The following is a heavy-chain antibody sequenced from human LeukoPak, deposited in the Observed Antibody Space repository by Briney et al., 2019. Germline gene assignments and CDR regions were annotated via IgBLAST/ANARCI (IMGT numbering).Heavy chain of an antibody. CDR2: MNPNSGNT. V-gene: IGHV1-8*01. J-gene: IGHJ3*02. CDR1: GYTFTSYD. D-gene: IGHD3-3*01. Sequence: ASVKVSCKASGYTFTSYDIDWVRQATGQGLEWMGWMNPNSGNTGYAQKFQGRVTMTRNTSISTAYMELSSLRSEDTAVYYCARASYDFWSGYYRRNDAFDIWGKGTMVPVS. CDR3: ARASYDFWSGYYRRNDAFDI.